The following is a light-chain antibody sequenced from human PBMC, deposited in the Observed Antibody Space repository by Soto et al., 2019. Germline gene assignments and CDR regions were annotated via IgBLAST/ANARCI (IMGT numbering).Light chain of an antibody. CDR2: DAS. J-gene: IGKJ1*01. Sequence: EIVLTQSPATLSLSPGERATLSCRASQSVSNFLAWYQQKPGQAPRVIIYDASSLQSGVPSRFSGSGSGTDFTLTISSLQPEDFATYYCQQSYSTPWTFGQGTKVEIK. CDR3: QQSYSTPWT. CDR1: QSVSNF. V-gene: IGKV3-11*01.